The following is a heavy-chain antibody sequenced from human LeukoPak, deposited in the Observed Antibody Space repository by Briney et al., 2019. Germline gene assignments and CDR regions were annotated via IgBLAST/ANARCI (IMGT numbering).Heavy chain of an antibody. J-gene: IGHJ4*02. D-gene: IGHD2-2*01. V-gene: IGHV3-7*01. CDR2: INQDGSGE. CDR1: GFTFSSYW. CDR3: ARAGPYQLPPRPVDY. Sequence: GGSLRLSCAASGFTFSSYWMSWVRQAPGKGLEWVANINQDGSGEYYVDSVKGRFTISRDNAKNSLYLQMDSLRAEDTAVYYCARAGPYQLPPRPVDYWGQGTLVTVSS.